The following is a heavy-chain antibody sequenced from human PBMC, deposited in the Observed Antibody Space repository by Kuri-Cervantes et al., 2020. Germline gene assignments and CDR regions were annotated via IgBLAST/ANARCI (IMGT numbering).Heavy chain of an antibody. Sequence: ASVKVSCKASGYSFTSYEINWVRQAPGQGLEWMGWMHPHTGKTRNAQKFQDRLTMTSNTSASTAYMELSSLTPEDTAVYYCARAPGLYDFWSGYYAAFDIWGQGTMVTVSS. CDR2: MHPHTGKT. D-gene: IGHD3-3*01. CDR3: ARAPGLYDFWSGYYAAFDI. V-gene: IGHV1-8*01. CDR1: GYSFTSYE. J-gene: IGHJ3*02.